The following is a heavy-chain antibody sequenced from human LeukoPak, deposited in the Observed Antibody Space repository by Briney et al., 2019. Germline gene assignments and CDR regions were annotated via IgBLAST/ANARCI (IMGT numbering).Heavy chain of an antibody. V-gene: IGHV3-48*01. CDR3: ARVVTGAFDI. Sequence: PGGSLRLSCAASGFTFSSYSMNWVRQAPGKGLEWVSYISSSSSTIYYADSVKGRFTISRDNAKNSLYLQMNSLRAEDTAVYYCARVVTGAFDIWGQGTMVTVSS. CDR2: ISSSSSTI. J-gene: IGHJ3*02. D-gene: IGHD4-11*01. CDR1: GFTFSSYS.